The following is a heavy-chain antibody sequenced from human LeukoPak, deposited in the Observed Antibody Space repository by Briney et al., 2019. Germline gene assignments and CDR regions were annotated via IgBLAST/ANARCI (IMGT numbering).Heavy chain of an antibody. Sequence: ASVKVSCKASGYTFTVYYMHWVRQAPGQGLEWMGWINPNSGGTNYAQKFQGRVTMTRDTSISTAYMELSRLRSDDTAVYYCARVRGNYYDSSGYGYWGQGTLVTVSS. CDR2: INPNSGGT. CDR3: ARVRGNYYDSSGYGY. V-gene: IGHV1-2*02. J-gene: IGHJ4*02. CDR1: GYTFTVYY. D-gene: IGHD3-22*01.